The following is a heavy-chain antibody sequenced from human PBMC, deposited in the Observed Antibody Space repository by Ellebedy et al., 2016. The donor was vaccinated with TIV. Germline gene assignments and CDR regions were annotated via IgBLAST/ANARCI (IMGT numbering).Heavy chain of an antibody. Sequence: GGSLRLSXAASGFTFSDYYMSWIRQAPGKGLEWVGFIGGKGYGGTTQYAASVKGRFTISRDDSKSIAYLQMNSLKTEDTALYYCTREAANWNYPYYYYNGMDVWGQGTTVTVSS. CDR3: TREAANWNYPYYYYNGMDV. D-gene: IGHD1-7*01. J-gene: IGHJ6*02. CDR2: IGGKGYGGTT. V-gene: IGHV3-49*03. CDR1: GFTFSDYY.